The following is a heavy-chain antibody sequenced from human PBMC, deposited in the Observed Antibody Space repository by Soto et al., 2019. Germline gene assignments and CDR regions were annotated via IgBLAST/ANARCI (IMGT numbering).Heavy chain of an antibody. J-gene: IGHJ4*02. CDR3: ARDYDSSGYPRYYFDD. D-gene: IGHD3-22*01. CDR1: GFTFSSYS. CDR2: ISSSSNTI. Sequence: GGSLRLSCAASGFTFSSYSMNWVRQAPGKGLEWVSYISSSSNTIYYADSVKGRFTISRDNAKNSLYLQMNSLRAGDTAVYYCARDYDSSGYPRYYFDDWGQGTGVTVSS. V-gene: IGHV3-48*01.